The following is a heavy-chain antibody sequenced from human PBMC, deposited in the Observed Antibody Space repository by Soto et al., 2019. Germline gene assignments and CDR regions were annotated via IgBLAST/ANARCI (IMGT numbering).Heavy chain of an antibody. CDR2: IIPIFGTA. CDR1: GGAFSSYA. Sequence: SVKVSCKASGGAFSSYAISWVRQAPGQGLEWMGGIIPIFGTANYAQKFQGRVTITADESTSTAYMELSSLRSEDTAVYYCARGAGSRTSPGMDVWGQGTTVTVSS. D-gene: IGHD1-26*01. CDR3: ARGAGSRTSPGMDV. J-gene: IGHJ6*02. V-gene: IGHV1-69*13.